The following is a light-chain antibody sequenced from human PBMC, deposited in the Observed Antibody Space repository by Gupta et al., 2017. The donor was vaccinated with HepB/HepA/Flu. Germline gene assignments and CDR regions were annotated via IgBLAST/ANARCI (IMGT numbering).Light chain of an antibody. J-gene: IGKJ1*01. Sequence: DVQITQSPSSLSASVGDRVTITCWASRDIENDLSWYQHKPGTAPKRLLYAGTSLQSGVPSRFSGSKSETEFTLTISSLQPDDFATYSCVQYDNNPPTCGQGTKVEV. CDR1: RDIEND. V-gene: IGKV1-17*01. CDR2: AGT. CDR3: VQYDNNPPT.